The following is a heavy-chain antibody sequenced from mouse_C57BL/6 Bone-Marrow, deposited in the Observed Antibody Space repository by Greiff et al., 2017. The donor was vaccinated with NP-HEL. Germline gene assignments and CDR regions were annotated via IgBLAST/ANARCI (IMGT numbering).Heavy chain of an antibody. J-gene: IGHJ4*01. Sequence: ESGPGLVKPSQSLSLTCSVTGYSITSGYYWNWIRQFPGNKLEWMGYISYDGSNNYNPSLKNRISITRDTSKNQFFLKLNSVTTEDTATYYCARYHYKDAMDYWGQGTSVTVSS. CDR2: ISYDGSN. CDR1: GYSITSGYY. CDR3: ARYHYKDAMDY. D-gene: IGHD2-12*01. V-gene: IGHV3-6*01.